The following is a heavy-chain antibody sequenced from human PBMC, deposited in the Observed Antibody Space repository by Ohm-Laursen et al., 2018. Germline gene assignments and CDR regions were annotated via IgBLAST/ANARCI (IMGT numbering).Heavy chain of an antibody. CDR1: GYTFTRYD. J-gene: IGHJ4*02. D-gene: IGHD3-22*01. V-gene: IGHV1-8*01. Sequence: AAVKVSCKASGYTFTRYDITWVRQATGPGLEWMGWMNPNSGNTGYAQKLQGRVTMTRNTSISTAYMELSSLRSEETAVYYCARGRGYHLGYWGQGTLVTVSS. CDR2: MNPNSGNT. CDR3: ARGRGYHLGY.